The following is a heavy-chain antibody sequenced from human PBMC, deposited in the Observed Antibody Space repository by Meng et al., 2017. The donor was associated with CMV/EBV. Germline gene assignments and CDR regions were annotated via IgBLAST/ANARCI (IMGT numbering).Heavy chain of an antibody. J-gene: IGHJ4*02. CDR2: ISYDGSNK. CDR1: GFTFSSYA. CDR3: ARDVAVWFYFDY. D-gene: IGHD3-16*01. Sequence: GESLKISCAASGFTFSSYAMHWVRQAPGKGLEWVAVISYDGSNKYYADSVKGRFTISRDNSKNTLYLQMNNLRAEDTAVYYCARDVAVWFYFDYWGQGTLVTVSS. V-gene: IGHV3-30-3*01.